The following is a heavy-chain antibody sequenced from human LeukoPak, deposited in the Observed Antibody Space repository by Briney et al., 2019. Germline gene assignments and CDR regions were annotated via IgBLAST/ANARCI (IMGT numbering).Heavy chain of an antibody. J-gene: IGHJ4*02. V-gene: IGHV3-23*01. D-gene: IGHD3-22*01. CDR2: IRADAVTT. CDR3: AKVDRMIVVVPPGY. CDR1: GFIFSHHG. Sequence: PGGSLRLSCATSGFIFSHHGMNWVRQAPGKGLEWVSGIRADAVTTYYADSVKGRFIISRDNSKNTVYLQMNSLSAEDAAVYYCAKVDRMIVVVPPGYWGQGTLVTVSS.